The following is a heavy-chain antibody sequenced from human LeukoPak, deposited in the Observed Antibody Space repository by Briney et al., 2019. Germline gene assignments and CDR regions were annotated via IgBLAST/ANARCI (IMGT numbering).Heavy chain of an antibody. CDR3: ARSPVN. V-gene: IGHV1-2*02. CDR2: INPNSGGT. CDR1: GYTFTGYY. J-gene: IGHJ4*02. Sequence: ASVKVSCKASGYTFTGYYMHWVRQAPGQGLEWMGWINPNSGGTKYAQQFQGRITMTRDTSIRTAYMELRSLRSDDTAMYYCARSPVNWGRGTLVTVSS.